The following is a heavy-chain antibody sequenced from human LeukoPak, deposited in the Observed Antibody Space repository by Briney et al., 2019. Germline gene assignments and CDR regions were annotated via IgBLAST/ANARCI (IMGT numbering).Heavy chain of an antibody. D-gene: IGHD3-3*01. Sequence: GGSLRLSCAASGFMFSSYWMSWVRQAPGRGLEWVANIKQDGSEKHYVDSVKGRLTISRDNAKNLLYLQMNSLRVEDTAVYYCAGGPGFLIDCWGQGTLVTVSS. CDR2: IKQDGSEK. V-gene: IGHV3-7*01. J-gene: IGHJ4*02. CDR3: AGGPGFLIDC. CDR1: GFMFSSYW.